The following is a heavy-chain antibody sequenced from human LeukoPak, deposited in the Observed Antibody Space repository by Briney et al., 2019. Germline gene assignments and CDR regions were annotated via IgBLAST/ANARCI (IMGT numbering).Heavy chain of an antibody. D-gene: IGHD6-13*01. CDR2: TRDKSMSYTT. Sequence: PGGSLRLSCAASGFSFGDHYMDWIRQAPGEGLEWVGRTRDKSMSYTTEYAASVKGRFTISRDDSKNSLYPQMNNLKTEDSAVYYCTRVHDSSWSGSYFDYWGQGTLVTVSS. CDR3: TRVHDSSWSGSYFDY. J-gene: IGHJ4*02. CDR1: GFSFGDHY. V-gene: IGHV3-72*01.